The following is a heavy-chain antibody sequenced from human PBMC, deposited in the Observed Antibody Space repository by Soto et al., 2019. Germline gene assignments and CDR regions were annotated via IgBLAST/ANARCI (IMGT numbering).Heavy chain of an antibody. Sequence: SSETLSLTCAVYGGSFSGYYWSWIRQPPGKGLEWIGEINHSGSTNYNPSLKSRVTISVDTSKNQFSLKLSSVTAADTAVYYCARFFGQDQGYYGSPFDYWGQGTLVTVSS. CDR3: ARFFGQDQGYYGSPFDY. J-gene: IGHJ4*02. D-gene: IGHD3-22*01. V-gene: IGHV4-34*01. CDR2: INHSGST. CDR1: GGSFSGYY.